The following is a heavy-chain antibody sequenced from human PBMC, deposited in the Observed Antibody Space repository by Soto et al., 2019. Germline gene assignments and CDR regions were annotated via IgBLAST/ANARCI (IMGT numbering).Heavy chain of an antibody. V-gene: IGHV3-9*01. D-gene: IGHD2-15*01. CDR1: GFTFDDYA. Sequence: EVQLVESGGGLEQPGRSLRLSCVASGFTFDDYAMHWVRQAPGKGLEWVSGITWNSDSIGYADSVKGRFTISRDNAKNSLYLQMNSLRAEDTALYYCAKADYCSGGFCYENAFDIWGQGTMVTVSS. CDR2: ITWNSDSI. CDR3: AKADYCSGGFCYENAFDI. J-gene: IGHJ3*02.